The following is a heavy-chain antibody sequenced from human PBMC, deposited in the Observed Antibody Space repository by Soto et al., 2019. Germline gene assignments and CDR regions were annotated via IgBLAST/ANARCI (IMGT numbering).Heavy chain of an antibody. D-gene: IGHD5-18*01. Sequence: EVQLVESGGGLVQPGRSLRLSCAASGFTFDDYAMHWVRQAPGKGLEWVSGISWNSGSIGYADSVKGRFTISRDNAKNSLYLQMNSLRAEDTALYYCAKDRRGYSYGPADYWGQGTLVTVSS. CDR3: AKDRRGYSYGPADY. V-gene: IGHV3-9*01. J-gene: IGHJ4*02. CDR2: ISWNSGSI. CDR1: GFTFDDYA.